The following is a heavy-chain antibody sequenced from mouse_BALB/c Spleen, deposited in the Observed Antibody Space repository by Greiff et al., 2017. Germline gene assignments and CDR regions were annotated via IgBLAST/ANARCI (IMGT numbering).Heavy chain of an antibody. D-gene: IGHD2-1*01. CDR2: ISSGSSTI. CDR3: ARPISLYGNFACFAY. V-gene: IGHV5-17*02. CDR1: GFTFSSFG. J-gene: IGHJ3*01. Sequence: EVKVEESGGGLVQPGGSRKLSCAASGFTFSSFGMHWVRQAPEKGLEWVAYISSGSSTIYYADTVKGRFTISRDNPKNTLFLQMTSLRSEDTAMYYCARPISLYGNFACFAYWGQGTLVTVSA.